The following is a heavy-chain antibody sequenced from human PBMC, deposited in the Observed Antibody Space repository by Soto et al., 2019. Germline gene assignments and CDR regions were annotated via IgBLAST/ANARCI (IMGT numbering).Heavy chain of an antibody. J-gene: IGHJ5*02. CDR3: ARDQDGSGSYYFNWFDP. D-gene: IGHD3-10*01. CDR2: INPSGGST. Sequence: ASVKVSCKASGYTFSRYYLHWVRQAPGQGLEWMGIINPSGGSTSYAQKFQGRVTLTRDTSTSTAYMELSSLKSEDTAVYYCARDQDGSGSYYFNWFDPWGQGTLVTVSS. V-gene: IGHV1-46*01. CDR1: GYTFSRYY.